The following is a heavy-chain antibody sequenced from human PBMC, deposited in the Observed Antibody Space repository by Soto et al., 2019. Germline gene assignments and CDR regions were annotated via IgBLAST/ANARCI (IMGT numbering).Heavy chain of an antibody. D-gene: IGHD5-12*01. J-gene: IGHJ5*02. Sequence: QVHLVQSGVEVKTPGASVRVYCQASGYTFFTYDISWVRQAPGQGLEWMGWISTYSGDTKYAQKFQGRVIMTTDTSTTTAYLELRSLRSDDTAVYYCARHHGPTTSENWFDPWGQGTLVTVSS. CDR3: ARHHGPTTSENWFDP. CDR1: GYTFFTYD. V-gene: IGHV1-18*01. CDR2: ISTYSGDT.